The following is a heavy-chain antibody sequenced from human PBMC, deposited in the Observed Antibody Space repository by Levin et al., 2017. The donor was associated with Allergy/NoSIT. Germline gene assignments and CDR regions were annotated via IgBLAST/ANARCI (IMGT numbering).Heavy chain of an antibody. J-gene: IGHJ6*03. CDR1: GFSFSTYG. V-gene: IGHV3-30*03. CDR3: ARSRGAPAGTGYYFYYYMDV. CDR2: TSYDGSNK. D-gene: IGHD6-13*01. Sequence: GGSLRLSCAASGFSFSTYGMHWVRQAPGKGLEWVAVTSYDGSNKYYADSVKGRITISRDNSKNTLYLQMNSLRAEDTAVYYCARSRGAPAGTGYYFYYYMDVWGKGTTVTVSS.